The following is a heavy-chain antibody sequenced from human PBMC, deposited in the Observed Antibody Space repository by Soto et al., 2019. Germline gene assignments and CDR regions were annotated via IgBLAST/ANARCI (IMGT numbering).Heavy chain of an antibody. Sequence: GGSLRLSCAASGFTFSSYGMHWVRQAPGKGLEWVAVIWYDGSNKYYADSVKGRFTISRDNSKNTLYLQMNSLRAEDTAVYYCARDLEDIVVVPAAIVSAPHYYYGMDVWGQGTTVTVSS. CDR1: GFTFSSYG. V-gene: IGHV3-33*01. J-gene: IGHJ6*02. CDR3: ARDLEDIVVVPAAIVSAPHYYYGMDV. D-gene: IGHD2-2*01. CDR2: IWYDGSNK.